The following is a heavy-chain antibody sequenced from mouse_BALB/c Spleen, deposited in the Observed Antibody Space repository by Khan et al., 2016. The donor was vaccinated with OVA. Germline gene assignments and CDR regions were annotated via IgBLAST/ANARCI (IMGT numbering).Heavy chain of an antibody. CDR2: INPGSGNT. D-gene: IGHD1-1*01. Sequence: QVQLQQSGAELVRPGTSVKMSCKAAGYTFTNYWIGWVKQRPGHGLEWIGDINPGSGNTNYNEKFKGKATLTADTSSSTAYMQLSSLTSEASTIYYCVRPYYYGSSYATMDDWGQGTSVTVSS. CDR3: VRPYYYGSSYATMDD. CDR1: GYTFTNYW. J-gene: IGHJ4*01. V-gene: IGHV1-63*02.